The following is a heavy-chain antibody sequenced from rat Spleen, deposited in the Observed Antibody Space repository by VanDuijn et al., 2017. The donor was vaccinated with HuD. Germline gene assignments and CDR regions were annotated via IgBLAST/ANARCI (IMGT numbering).Heavy chain of an antibody. Sequence: EVQLVESGGGLVQPGRSMKLSCAASGFTFSNYGMAWVRQAPTKGLEWVASITNSGGSPYYRDSVKGRFTSSSENAKSTLYLQMDSLRSEDTATYYCATAGSPDYWGQGVMVTVSS. D-gene: IGHD1-4*01. CDR1: GFTFSNYG. CDR2: ITNSGGSP. V-gene: IGHV5-25*01. J-gene: IGHJ2*01. CDR3: ATAGSPDY.